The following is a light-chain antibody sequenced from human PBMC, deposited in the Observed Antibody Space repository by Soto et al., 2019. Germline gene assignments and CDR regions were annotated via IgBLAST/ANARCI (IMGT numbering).Light chain of an antibody. CDR1: FSDVGGYDY. Sequence: QSVLTQPASVSGSPGQSIAISCTGTFSDVGGYDYVSWYQQHPDKAPKLMVYEVTKRPSGVSNRFSGSKSGNPASLTISGLQPEDEADYYCSSHTSGSTRVFGSGTKLTVL. CDR2: EVT. J-gene: IGLJ1*01. CDR3: SSHTSGSTRV. V-gene: IGLV2-14*01.